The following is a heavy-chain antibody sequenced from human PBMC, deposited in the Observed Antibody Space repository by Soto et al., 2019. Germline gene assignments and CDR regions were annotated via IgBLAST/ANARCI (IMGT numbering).Heavy chain of an antibody. J-gene: IGHJ6*02. D-gene: IGHD2-15*01. V-gene: IGHV1-69*01. CDR1: GDTFGTYG. Sequence: QVQLVQSGAEVKKPGSSVKVSCKASGDTFGTYGITWVRQAPGQGLEWVGGIIPLLNTRNYAQNLQGRVTISVDESANIAYMELISLRSEDTAVYYCAKLLHNSYYNVMDVWGQGTTVTVSS. CDR3: AKLLHNSYYNVMDV. CDR2: IIPLLNTR.